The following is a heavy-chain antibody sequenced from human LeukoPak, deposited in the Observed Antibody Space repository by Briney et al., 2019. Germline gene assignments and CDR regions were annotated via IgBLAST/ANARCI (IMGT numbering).Heavy chain of an antibody. D-gene: IGHD3-16*01. CDR1: GFTFSSHS. J-gene: IGHJ4*02. CDR3: ARYRLGGSFDY. Sequence: GGSLRLSCAASGFTFSSHSMNWVRLAAGEGLEWVSSISSSSSYTYYADSVKGRFTISRDNAKNSLYLQMNSLRAEDTAVYYCARYRLGGSFDYWGQGTLVTVSS. V-gene: IGHV3-21*01. CDR2: ISSSSSYT.